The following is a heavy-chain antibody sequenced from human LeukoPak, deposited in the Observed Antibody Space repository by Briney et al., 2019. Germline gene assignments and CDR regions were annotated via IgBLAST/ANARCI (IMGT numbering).Heavy chain of an antibody. CDR3: TRHTDRYCSGAGCYVNYFYGLDV. Sequence: GGSLKLSCVGSGFTFSGSALHWVRQASGKGLEWVGRIRRKANSYVTAYAASLEGRVTISRDDSKNTAYLQMNSLKTEDTAVYFCTRHTDRYCSGAGCYVNYFYGLDVWGQGTTVTVSS. J-gene: IGHJ6*02. CDR1: GFTFSGSA. D-gene: IGHD2-15*01. V-gene: IGHV3-73*01. CDR2: IRRKANSYVT.